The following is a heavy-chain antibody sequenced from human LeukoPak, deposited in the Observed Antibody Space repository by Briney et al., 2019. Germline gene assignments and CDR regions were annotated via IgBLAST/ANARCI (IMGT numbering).Heavy chain of an antibody. CDR1: GFTFDDYG. CDR2: INWNGGST. CDR3: ARDPGYSSSCDY. J-gene: IGHJ4*02. V-gene: IGHV3-20*04. Sequence: PGGSLRLSCAASGFTFDDYGMSWVRQAPGKGLEWVSGINWNGGSTGYADSVKGRFTISRDNAKNSLYLQMNSLRAEDTAVYYCARDPGYSSSCDYWGQGTLVTVSS. D-gene: IGHD6-13*01.